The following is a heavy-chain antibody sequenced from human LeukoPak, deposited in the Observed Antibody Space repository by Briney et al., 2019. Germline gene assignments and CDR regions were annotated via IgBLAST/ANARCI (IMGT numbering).Heavy chain of an antibody. CDR3: ARFSVYTATFDP. Sequence: SETLSLTCTASGVTISTGTYYWGWIRQPPGKGLESLGSIDYSGSTYYIPALKGRVTICLDTSKNQFSLKLSSGTAADTAVYYCARFSVYTATFDPWGQGTLVTVSS. J-gene: IGHJ5*02. CDR2: IDYSGST. V-gene: IGHV4-39*01. CDR1: GVTISTGTYY. D-gene: IGHD5-18*01.